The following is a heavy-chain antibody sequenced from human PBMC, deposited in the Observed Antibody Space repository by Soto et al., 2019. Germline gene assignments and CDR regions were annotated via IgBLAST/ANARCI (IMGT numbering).Heavy chain of an antibody. CDR1: GGTFSSYA. CDR2: IIPIFGTA. CDR3: ARHVPAAGYYYGMDV. J-gene: IGHJ6*02. V-gene: IGHV1-69*12. Sequence: QVQLVQSGAEVKKPGSSVKVSCNASGGTFSSYAISWVRQAPGQGLEWMGGIIPIFGTANYAQKFQGRVTITADESTSTAYMELSNLRSEDTAVYYCARHVPAAGYYYGMDVWGQGTTVTVSS. D-gene: IGHD2-2*01.